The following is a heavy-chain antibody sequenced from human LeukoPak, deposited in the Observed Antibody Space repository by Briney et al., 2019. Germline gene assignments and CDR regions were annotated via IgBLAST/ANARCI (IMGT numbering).Heavy chain of an antibody. V-gene: IGHV1-45*02. D-gene: IGHD3-22*01. CDR3: ARARRPSYYDTSGDENAFDI. CDR1: GYAXTYRY. Sequence: ASVTVSCTASGYAXTYRYLHWVRQAPGQALEWMGWITPFNGNTNYAQKFQDRVIITRDRSMSTAYMELSSLRSDDTAMYYCARARRPSYYDTSGDENAFDIWGQGTMVTVSS. J-gene: IGHJ3*02. CDR2: ITPFNGNT.